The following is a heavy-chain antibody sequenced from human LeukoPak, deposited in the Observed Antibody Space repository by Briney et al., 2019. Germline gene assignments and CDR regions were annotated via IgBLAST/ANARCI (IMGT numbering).Heavy chain of an antibody. J-gene: IGHJ3*02. CDR1: GFTFDDYA. V-gene: IGHV3-9*03. Sequence: GGSLRLSCAASGFTFDDYAMHWVRQAPGKGLEWVSGISWNSGSIGYADSVKGRFTISRDNAKNSLYLQMNSLRAEDMALYYCAKSVDTAMAIWGQGTMVTVSS. CDR3: AKSVDTAMAI. CDR2: ISWNSGSI. D-gene: IGHD5-18*01.